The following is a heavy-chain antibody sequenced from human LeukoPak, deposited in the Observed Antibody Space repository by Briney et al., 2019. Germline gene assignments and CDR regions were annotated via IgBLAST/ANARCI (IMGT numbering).Heavy chain of an antibody. CDR3: AKVYRAYSRPGSFDY. D-gene: IGHD4-11*01. Sequence: GGSLRFSCAASGFTFSSNALGWVRQAPGKGLKWFSAISGSGGSTYYADSVKGRFTISRDNSKNTLYLQMNSLRAEDTAVYYCAKVYRAYSRPGSFDYWGQGTLVTVSS. J-gene: IGHJ4*02. CDR1: GFTFSSNA. CDR2: ISGSGGST. V-gene: IGHV3-23*01.